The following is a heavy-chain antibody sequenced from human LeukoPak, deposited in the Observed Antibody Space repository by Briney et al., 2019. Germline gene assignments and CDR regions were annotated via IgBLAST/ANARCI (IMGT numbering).Heavy chain of an antibody. CDR3: ARGLSEGSSWEFDY. V-gene: IGHV3-7*01. Sequence: PGGSLRLSCAASGFTFSSYWMSWVRQAPGKGLEWVANIKQDGSEKYYVDSVKGRFTISRDNAKNSLYLQMNSLRAEDTAVYYCARGLSEGSSWEFDYWGQGTLVTVSS. J-gene: IGHJ4*02. CDR1: GFTFSSYW. CDR2: IKQDGSEK. D-gene: IGHD6-13*01.